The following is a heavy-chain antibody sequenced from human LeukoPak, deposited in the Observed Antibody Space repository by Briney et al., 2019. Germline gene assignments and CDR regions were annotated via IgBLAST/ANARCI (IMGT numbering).Heavy chain of an antibody. CDR2: IIPILGIA. CDR1: GGTFSSYA. V-gene: IGHV1-69*04. CDR3: ARGATRSDYDFWSGYYPIQNNWFDP. D-gene: IGHD3-3*01. J-gene: IGHJ5*02. Sequence: SVKVSCKASGGTFSSYAISWVRQAPGQGLEWMGRIIPILGIANYAQKFQGRVTITADKSTSTAYMELSSLRSEDTAVYYCARGATRSDYDFWSGYYPIQNNWFDPWGQGTLVTVSS.